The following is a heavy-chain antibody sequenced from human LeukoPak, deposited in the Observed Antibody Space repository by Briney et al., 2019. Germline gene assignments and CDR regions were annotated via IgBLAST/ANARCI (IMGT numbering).Heavy chain of an antibody. D-gene: IGHD2-21*02. Sequence: PSETLSLTCTVCGVSISSGDYYGRWIPQPPGEGLEWIGYIYYSGSTYYNPSLKSRVTISVDTPKNQFSLKLSSVTAADTAVYYCARGVVVVTATHYYYYGMDVWGKGTTVTVSS. CDR3: ARGVVVVTATHYYYYGMDV. V-gene: IGHV4-30-4*01. J-gene: IGHJ6*04. CDR1: GVSISSGDYY. CDR2: IYYSGST.